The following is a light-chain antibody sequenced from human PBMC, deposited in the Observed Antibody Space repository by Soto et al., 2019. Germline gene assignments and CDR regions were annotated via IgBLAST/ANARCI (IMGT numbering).Light chain of an antibody. CDR2: AAS. J-gene: IGKJ3*01. V-gene: IGKV1-39*01. CDR1: QSISSY. Sequence: DIQMTQSPSSLSASVGDRVTITCRASQSISSYLNWYQQKPGKAPKLLIYAASSLQSGVPSRFSGSGSGTDFTRTSSSLQPEDFATYYCQQSYSTPVFTFGPGTKVDIK. CDR3: QQSYSTPVFT.